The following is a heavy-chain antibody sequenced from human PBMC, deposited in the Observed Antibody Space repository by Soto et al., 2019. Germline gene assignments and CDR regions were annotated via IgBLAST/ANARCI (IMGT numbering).Heavy chain of an antibody. CDR1: GFTFSSYS. J-gene: IGHJ6*02. V-gene: IGHV3-21*01. CDR3: ARDGDIVVVPAAIQRLYYYYGMDV. Sequence: GGSLRLSCAASGFTFSSYSMNWVRQAPGKGLEWVSSISSSSSYIYYADSVKGRFTISRDNAKNSLYLQMNSLSAEDKAVYYCARDGDIVVVPAAIQRLYYYYGMDVWGQGTTVTVSS. D-gene: IGHD2-2*02. CDR2: ISSSSSYI.